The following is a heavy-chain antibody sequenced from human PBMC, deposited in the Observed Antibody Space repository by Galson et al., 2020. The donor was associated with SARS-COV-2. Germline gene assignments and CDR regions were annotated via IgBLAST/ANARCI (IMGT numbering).Heavy chain of an antibody. CDR2: IYWNDDK. V-gene: IGHV2-5*01. D-gene: IGHD3-3*01. Sequence: SGPTLVKPTQTLTLTCTFSGFSLSTSGVGVGWIRQPPGKALEWLALIYWNDDKRYSPSLKSRLTITKDTSKNQVVLTMTNMDPVDTATYYCAHSDYDFWSSGDAFDIWGQGTMVTVSS. CDR1: GFSLSTSGVG. CDR3: AHSDYDFWSSGDAFDI. J-gene: IGHJ3*02.